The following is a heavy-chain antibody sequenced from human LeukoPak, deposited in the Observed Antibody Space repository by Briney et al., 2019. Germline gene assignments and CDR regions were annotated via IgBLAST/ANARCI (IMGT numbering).Heavy chain of an antibody. CDR1: GFTFDDYA. D-gene: IGHD4-17*01. CDR3: AKDIRGDYGDPEGAFDI. J-gene: IGHJ3*02. V-gene: IGHV3-9*03. Sequence: PGGSLRLSCAASGFTFDDYAMHWVRQAPGKGLEWVSGISWNSGSIGYADSVKGRFTISRDNAKNSLYLQMNSLRAEDMALYYCAKDIRGDYGDPEGAFDIWGQGTMVTVSS. CDR2: ISWNSGSI.